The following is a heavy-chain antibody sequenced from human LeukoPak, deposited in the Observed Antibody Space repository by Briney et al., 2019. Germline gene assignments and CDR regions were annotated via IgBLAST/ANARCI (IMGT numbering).Heavy chain of an antibody. CDR3: ARDLYSYCSSTSCYPDY. J-gene: IGHJ4*02. Sequence: ASVKVSCKASGYTFTSYGISWVRQAPGQGLEWMGWISAYNGNTTYAQKLQGRVTMTTDTSTSTAYMELRSLRSDDTAVYYCARDLYSYCSSTSCYPDYWGQGTLVTVSS. CDR2: ISAYNGNT. D-gene: IGHD2-2*01. V-gene: IGHV1-18*01. CDR1: GYTFTSYG.